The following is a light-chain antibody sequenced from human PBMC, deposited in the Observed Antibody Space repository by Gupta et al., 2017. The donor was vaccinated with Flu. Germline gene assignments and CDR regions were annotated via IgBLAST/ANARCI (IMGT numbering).Light chain of an antibody. CDR3: QQYNNWPPLVT. V-gene: IGKV3-15*01. Sequence: ATLSCRASHYIRNNNLAWYQQKPGQAPRLLISATSTRATGIPVRFSGSGSGTEFTLTISSLQSEDFAVYYCQQYNNWPPLVTFGPGTRVDIK. J-gene: IGKJ3*01. CDR1: HYIRNN. CDR2: ATS.